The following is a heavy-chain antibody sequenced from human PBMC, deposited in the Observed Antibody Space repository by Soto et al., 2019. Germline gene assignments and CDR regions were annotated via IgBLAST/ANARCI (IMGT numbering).Heavy chain of an antibody. CDR1: GFMFSSYG. Sequence: GGSLRLSCAAAGFMFSSYGMSWVRQAPGKGLQWVATIHPSGGSTHYAESVRGRVTISRDNSRDTLYLHMNSLRAEDTAVYYCGKDPSSGRSGCWGQGALVTACS. CDR2: IHPSGGST. CDR3: GKDPSSGRSGC. V-gene: IGHV3-23*01. J-gene: IGHJ4*02. D-gene: IGHD6-19*01.